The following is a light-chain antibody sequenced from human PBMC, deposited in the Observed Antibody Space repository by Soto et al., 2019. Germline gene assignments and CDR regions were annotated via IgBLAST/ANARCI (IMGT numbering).Light chain of an antibody. CDR2: EVS. J-gene: IGLJ3*02. CDR3: SLYTGSSTCV. V-gene: IGLV2-18*01. Sequence: QSVLTQPPSVSGSPGQSVTISCTGTSSDVGSYNRVSWYQQPPGTAPKLMIYEVSNRPSGVPDRFSGSKSGNTASLTISGRQAEDAADYYCSLYTGSSTCVFGGGPKLTV. CDR1: SSDVGSYNR.